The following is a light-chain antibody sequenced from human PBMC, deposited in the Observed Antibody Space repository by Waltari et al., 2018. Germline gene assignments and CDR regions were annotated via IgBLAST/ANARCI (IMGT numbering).Light chain of an antibody. J-gene: IGLJ1*01. CDR3: QSYDSSLSVYV. CDR2: GNT. Sequence: QSVLTQPPSVSGAPGQRVTISCTGNSSNIGAGYDVHWYQHLPGTAPKLLVYGNTNRPSGVPDRFSGSKSGTSASLAITGLQAEDECDYYCQSYDSSLSVYVFGTGTKVTVL. CDR1: SSNIGAGYD. V-gene: IGLV1-40*01.